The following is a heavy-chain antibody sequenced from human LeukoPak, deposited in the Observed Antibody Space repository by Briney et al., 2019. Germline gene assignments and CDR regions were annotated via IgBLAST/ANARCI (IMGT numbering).Heavy chain of an antibody. CDR3: ASVTNSSFSPWDY. J-gene: IGHJ4*02. V-gene: IGHV1-2*02. Sequence: SENVSCKASGHTFSYYYLQCARRARGRGFEYMGWISPNSGNTNYAPKFQGRVTMTRDTSISTAYMELSSLRSDDTALYYCASVTNSSFSPWDYWGQGTLVTVSS. CDR2: ISPNSGNT. D-gene: IGHD2-2*01. CDR1: GHTFSYYY.